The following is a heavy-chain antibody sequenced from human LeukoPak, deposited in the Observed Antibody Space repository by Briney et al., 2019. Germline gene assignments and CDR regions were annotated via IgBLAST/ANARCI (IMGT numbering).Heavy chain of an antibody. CDR3: ANRPLNSASGWYGVDY. CDR1: GFTFSNYA. V-gene: IGHV3-23*01. CDR2: ISSSGSST. J-gene: IGHJ4*02. D-gene: IGHD6-19*01. Sequence: GGSLRLSCAASGFTFSNYAMSWVCQAPGKGLEWVSAISSSGSSTYYADSVKGRFTISRDNSKDTLYLQMNSLRAEDTAVYYCANRPLNSASGWYGVDYWGQGTLVTVSS.